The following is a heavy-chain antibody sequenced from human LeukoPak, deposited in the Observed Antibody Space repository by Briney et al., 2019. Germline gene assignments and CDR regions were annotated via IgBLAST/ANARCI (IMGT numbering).Heavy chain of an antibody. J-gene: IGHJ4*02. D-gene: IGHD6-13*01. Sequence: PSETLSLTCIVSGGSIYSGDYYWSWIRQPPGKGLEWIGYIYFNGDTYYSPSLKSRVSISVDTSKNQFSLKLSSVTAADTAVYYCATSIAAAYYYFDYWGQGTLVTVSS. CDR3: ATSIAAAYYYFDY. CDR1: GGSIYSGDYY. V-gene: IGHV4-30-4*08. CDR2: IYFNGDT.